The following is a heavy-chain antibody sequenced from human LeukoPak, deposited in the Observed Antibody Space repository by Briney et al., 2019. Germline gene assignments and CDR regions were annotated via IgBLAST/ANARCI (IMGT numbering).Heavy chain of an antibody. CDR3: ARVSRTTGYSMENYFDY. CDR2: IYHTGST. D-gene: IGHD2-15*01. Sequence: PSETLSLTCAVSGYSISSGYYWGWIRQPPGKGLEWIGSIYHTGSTSYRPSLESRVTISVDTSKNQFSLNLSSVTAADTAVYYCARVSRTTGYSMENYFDYWGQGILVTVSS. V-gene: IGHV4-38-2*01. CDR1: GYSISSGYY. J-gene: IGHJ4*02.